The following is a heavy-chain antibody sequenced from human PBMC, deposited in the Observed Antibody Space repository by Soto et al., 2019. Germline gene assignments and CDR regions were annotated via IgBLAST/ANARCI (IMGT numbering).Heavy chain of an antibody. Sequence: SPVNGYRKTSGDRYSVYAIGWVRLAQGQGLEWMGGIIPILGTANYAQKFQGRVTITADESTSTAYMELSSLRSEDTAVYYCARGYYYDSSGPRGYYYGMDVWGQGTTVTVSS. V-gene: IGHV1-69*01. CDR3: ARGYYYDSSGPRGYYYGMDV. CDR1: GDRYSVYA. D-gene: IGHD3-22*01. J-gene: IGHJ6*02. CDR2: IIPILGTA.